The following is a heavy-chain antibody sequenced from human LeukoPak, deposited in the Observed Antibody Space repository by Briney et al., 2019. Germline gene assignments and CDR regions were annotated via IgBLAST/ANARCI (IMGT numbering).Heavy chain of an antibody. CDR2: VSSGGTT. D-gene: IGHD2-21*01. V-gene: IGHV4-59*08. Sequence: SETLSLTCTVSGDSFNSSFWNWMRQPPGKGLEWIGYVSSGGTTNYTPSLRSRVIMSVDTTKNDISLILTSVTAADTAIYYCTRLARIVKVFYNRWGRGSLVTVSS. CDR1: GDSFNSSF. CDR3: TRLARIVKVFYNR. J-gene: IGHJ4*02.